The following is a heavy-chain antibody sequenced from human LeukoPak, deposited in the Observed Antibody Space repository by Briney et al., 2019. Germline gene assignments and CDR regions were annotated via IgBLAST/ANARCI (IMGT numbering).Heavy chain of an antibody. CDR3: ARVYYCSSTSCYPYYFDY. Sequence: GESLKISCKGSGYNFTSYWIGWVRQMPGKGLEWMGIIYPGDSDTRYSPSFQGQVTISADKSISTAYLQWSSLKASDTAMYYCARVYYCSSTSCYPYYFDYWGQGTLVTVSS. CDR1: GYNFTSYW. CDR2: IYPGDSDT. J-gene: IGHJ4*02. V-gene: IGHV5-51*01. D-gene: IGHD2-2*01.